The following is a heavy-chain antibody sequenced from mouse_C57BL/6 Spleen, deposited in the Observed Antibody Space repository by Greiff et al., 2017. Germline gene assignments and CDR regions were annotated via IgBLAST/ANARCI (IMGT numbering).Heavy chain of an antibody. CDR3: ARDEVYSNYGFDY. J-gene: IGHJ2*01. CDR1: GFTFSSYA. D-gene: IGHD2-5*01. Sequence: EVQVVESGGGLVKPGGSLKLSCAASGFTFSSYAMSWVRQTPEKRLEWVATISDGGSYTYYPDNVKGRFTISRDNAKNNLYLQMSHPKSEDTAMYYCARDEVYSNYGFDYWGQGTTLTVSS. CDR2: ISDGGSYT. V-gene: IGHV5-4*01.